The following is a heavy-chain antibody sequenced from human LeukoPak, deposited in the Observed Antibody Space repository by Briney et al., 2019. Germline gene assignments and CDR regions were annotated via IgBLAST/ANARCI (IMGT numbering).Heavy chain of an antibody. CDR2: INPSGGST. CDR1: GYTFTGYY. D-gene: IGHD3-3*01. V-gene: IGHV1-46*01. CDR3: AREWKHDYYFDY. J-gene: IGHJ4*02. Sequence: ASVKVSCKASGYTFTGYYMHWVRQAPGQGLEWMGIINPSGGSTSYAQKFQGRVTMTRDTSTSTVYMELSSLRSEDTAVYYCAREWKHDYYFDYWGQGTLVTVSS.